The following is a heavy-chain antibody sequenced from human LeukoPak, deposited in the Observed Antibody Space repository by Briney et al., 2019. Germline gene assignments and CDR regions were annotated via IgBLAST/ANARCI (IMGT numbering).Heavy chain of an antibody. CDR3: ARAHMVRGVIPPPH. Sequence: PGGSLRLSCAASGFTFSDYYMSWIRQAPGKGLEWVSYISSSGSTIYYADSVKGRFTISRDNAKNSLYLQMNSLRAEDAAFYYCARAHMVRGVIPPPHWGQGNLVTVSS. V-gene: IGHV3-11*01. D-gene: IGHD3-10*01. J-gene: IGHJ4*02. CDR2: ISSSGSTI. CDR1: GFTFSDYY.